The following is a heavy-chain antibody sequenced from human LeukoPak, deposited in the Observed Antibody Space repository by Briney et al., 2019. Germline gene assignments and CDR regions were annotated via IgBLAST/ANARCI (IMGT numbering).Heavy chain of an antibody. CDR1: GDSISSYY. Sequence: SETLSLTCTVSGDSISSYYWNWIRQPPGTGLEWIGYIYSSGSTSYNPSLRSRVTMSGDTSKNQFSLKLRSATAADTAVYYCARGKRAGDSYYFDYWGQGILVTVSS. V-gene: IGHV4-59*01. J-gene: IGHJ4*02. CDR2: IYSSGST. CDR3: ARGKRAGDSYYFDY. D-gene: IGHD2-21*02.